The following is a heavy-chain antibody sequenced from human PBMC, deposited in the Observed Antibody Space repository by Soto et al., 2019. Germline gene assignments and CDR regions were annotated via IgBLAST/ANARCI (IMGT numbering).Heavy chain of an antibody. D-gene: IGHD6-13*01. V-gene: IGHV1-69*02. J-gene: IGHJ4*02. Sequence: QVQLVQSGSEVTEPGSSVKISCKTSEDTFSIYTLSWVRQAPGQGRVWMGRVLPFLDVKTDSQRFQGRVIITADRSTTTADMELSSRTIDDTAVDYCARDRKNSNWPNFDSWGPGTLVTVSS. CDR1: EDTFSIYT. CDR2: VLPFLDVK. CDR3: ARDRKNSNWPNFDS.